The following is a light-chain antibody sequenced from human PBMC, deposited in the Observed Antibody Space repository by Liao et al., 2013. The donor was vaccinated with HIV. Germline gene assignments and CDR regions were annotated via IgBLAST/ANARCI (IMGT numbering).Light chain of an antibody. CDR2: KDS. Sequence: SYELTQPPSVSVSPGQTARITCSGDALPNQYAYWYQQKTGQAPVVVIFKDSERPSGIPERFSGSNSGNTATLTISGTQAMDEADYYCQAWDSNEVIFGGGTKLSVV. V-gene: IGLV3-25*02. CDR1: ALPNQY. CDR3: QAWDSNEVI. J-gene: IGLJ2*01.